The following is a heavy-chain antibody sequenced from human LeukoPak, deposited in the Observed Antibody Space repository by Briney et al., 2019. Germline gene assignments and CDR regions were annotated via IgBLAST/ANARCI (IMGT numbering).Heavy chain of an antibody. Sequence: EASVKVSCKASGGTFSSYAISWVRQAPGQGLEWMGGIIPIFGTANYAQKFQGRVTITADESTSTAYMELSSLRSEDTAVYYCARVPRHANNWNDHYYYYYYMDVWGKGTTVTISS. J-gene: IGHJ6*03. CDR2: IIPIFGTA. CDR1: GGTFSSYA. V-gene: IGHV1-69*13. D-gene: IGHD1-20*01. CDR3: ARVPRHANNWNDHYYYYYYMDV.